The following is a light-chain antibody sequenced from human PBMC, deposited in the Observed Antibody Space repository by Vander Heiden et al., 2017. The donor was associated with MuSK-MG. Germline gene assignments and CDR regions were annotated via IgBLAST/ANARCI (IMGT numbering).Light chain of an antibody. J-gene: IGKJ5*01. V-gene: IGKV3-15*01. CDR2: GVS. CDR3: QQYNKWPLT. Sequence: IVMTQSPATLSVSPGERATLSCRTSQTVSNDLAWYQQKRDQAPRLLIYGVSTRATGIPDRFSGGGSGTEFTLTINSLQSEDFAIYYCQQYNKWPLTFGQGTRVEI. CDR1: QTVSND.